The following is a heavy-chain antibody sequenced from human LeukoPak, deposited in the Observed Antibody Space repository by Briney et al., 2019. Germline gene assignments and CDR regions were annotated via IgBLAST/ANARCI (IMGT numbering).Heavy chain of an antibody. V-gene: IGHV3-23*01. CDR1: GFTFSSYV. CDR2: ISDTGDNT. J-gene: IGHJ4*02. D-gene: IGHD3-16*01. Sequence: GGSLRLSCAASGFTFSSYVMSWVRQAPGKGLEWVSSISDTGDNTYYADSVKGRFTISRDNSKNTLYLLMNSLRTEDTAVYYCARDQATSGGGLDSWGQGTLVTVSS. CDR3: ARDQATSGGGLDS.